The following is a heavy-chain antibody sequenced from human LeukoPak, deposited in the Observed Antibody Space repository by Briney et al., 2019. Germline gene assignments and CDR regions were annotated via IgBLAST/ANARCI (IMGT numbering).Heavy chain of an antibody. CDR3: ARDLGTTGTRRGAFDI. V-gene: IGHV3-30*07. CDR2: IWDDGSNK. CDR1: GFTFSSYA. J-gene: IGHJ3*02. D-gene: IGHD1-1*01. Sequence: GGSLRLSCAASGFTFSSYAMHWVRQAPGKGLEWVAIIWDDGSNKYYSDSVKGRFTISRDNSKNTLYLQMNSLRAEDTAVYYCARDLGTTGTRRGAFDIWGQGTMVTVSS.